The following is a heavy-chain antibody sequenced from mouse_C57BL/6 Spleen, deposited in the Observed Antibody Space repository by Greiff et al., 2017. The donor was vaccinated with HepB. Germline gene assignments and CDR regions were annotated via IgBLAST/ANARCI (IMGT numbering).Heavy chain of an antibody. D-gene: IGHD1-1*01. CDR1: GYTFTSYW. J-gene: IGHJ4*01. CDR2: IDPNSGGT. CDR3: ARSGYYGSSYGGDAMDY. V-gene: IGHV1-72*01. Sequence: VQLQQPGAELVKPGASVKLSCKASGYTFTSYWMHWVKQRPGRGLEWIGRIDPNSGGTKYNEKFKSKATLTVDKPSSTAYMQLSSLTSEESAVYYCARSGYYGSSYGGDAMDYWGQGTSVTVSS.